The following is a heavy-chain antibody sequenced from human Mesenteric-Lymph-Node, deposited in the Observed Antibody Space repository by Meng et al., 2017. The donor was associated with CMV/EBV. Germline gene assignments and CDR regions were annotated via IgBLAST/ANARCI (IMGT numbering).Heavy chain of an antibody. D-gene: IGHD6-13*01. CDR3: AKAYSSSWYRENYEY. V-gene: IGHV3-23*03. CDR1: GFTFSSYA. J-gene: IGHJ4*02. Sequence: GESLKISCAASGFTFSSYAMSWVRQAPGKGLEWVSIIYRGDSNTYYADSVKGRFTISRDNSKNTLYLQMNSLRADDTAVYYCAKAYSSSWYRENYEYWGQGTLVTVSS. CDR2: IYRGDSNT.